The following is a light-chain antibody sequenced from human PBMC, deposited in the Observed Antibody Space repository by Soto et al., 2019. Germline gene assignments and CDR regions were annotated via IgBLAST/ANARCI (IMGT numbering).Light chain of an antibody. V-gene: IGKV3D-15*01. CDR3: QQYNNWPPNT. Sequence: EVVMTQSPATLSVSPGERATLSCRASQSISTKLAWYQQKPGQAPRLLIYAASTRATGIPARFSGSGSGTEFNLTISNLAFEEFAIYYCQQYNNWPPNTFGGGTKVDIK. CDR1: QSISTK. CDR2: AAS. J-gene: IGKJ4*01.